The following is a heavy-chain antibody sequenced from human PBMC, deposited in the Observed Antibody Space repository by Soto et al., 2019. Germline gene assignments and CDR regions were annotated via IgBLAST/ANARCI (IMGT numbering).Heavy chain of an antibody. CDR2: IHYSGNT. CDR1: GGSIISYY. Sequence: LETLSLTWSVAGGSIISYYCSCIRQPPGKGLEWIGYIHYSGNTNHNPSLRSRITILVDTSKNQISLKVSSVTAADTAIYYCARGTYYADHDLPHDYWGQGTLVTVSS. V-gene: IGHV4-59*01. J-gene: IGHJ4*02. D-gene: IGHD4-17*01. CDR3: ARGTYYADHDLPHDY.